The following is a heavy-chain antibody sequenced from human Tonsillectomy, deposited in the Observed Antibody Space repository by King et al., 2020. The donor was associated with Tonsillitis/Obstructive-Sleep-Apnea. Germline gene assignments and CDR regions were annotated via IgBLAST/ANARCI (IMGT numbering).Heavy chain of an antibody. Sequence: VQLQQWGAGLLKPSETLSLTCAVYGGSFSGYYWSWIRQPPGKGLEWIGEINHSGSTNYNPSLKSRVTISVDTSKNQFSLKLSSVTAADTAVYYCARRRWFDPWGQGTLVTVSS. J-gene: IGHJ5*02. CDR1: GGSFSGYY. CDR2: INHSGST. V-gene: IGHV4-34*01. CDR3: ARRRWFDP.